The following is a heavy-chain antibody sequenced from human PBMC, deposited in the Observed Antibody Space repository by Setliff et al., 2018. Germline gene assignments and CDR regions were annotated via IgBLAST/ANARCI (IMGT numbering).Heavy chain of an antibody. V-gene: IGHV4-59*02. CDR1: GASVSSHY. CDR2: ISYSGDS. Sequence: SETLSLTCNVSGASVSSHYWDWIRQPPGKGLEWIGFISYSGDSRYNPSLKSRVTVSIDTSKNHFSLKLSSVTAADTAVYYCARGFLRYDSGTYYTYWGQGTLVTVSS. CDR3: ARGFLRYDSGTYYTY. D-gene: IGHD3-10*01. J-gene: IGHJ4*02.